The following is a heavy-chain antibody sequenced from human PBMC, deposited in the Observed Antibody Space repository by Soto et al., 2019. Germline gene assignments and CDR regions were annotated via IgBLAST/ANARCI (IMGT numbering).Heavy chain of an antibody. CDR3: AKIHSKVTDHDDY. V-gene: IGHV3-9*01. CDR2: ISWNSGSI. D-gene: IGHD4-4*01. CDR1: GFTFDDYA. Sequence: EVQLVESGGGLVQPGRSLSLSCAASGFTFDDYAMHWVRQAPGKGLEWVSGISWNSGSIGYADSVKGRFTISRDNAKNSLYLQMNSLRAEDTALYYCAKIHSKVTDHDDYWGQGTLVTVSS. J-gene: IGHJ4*02.